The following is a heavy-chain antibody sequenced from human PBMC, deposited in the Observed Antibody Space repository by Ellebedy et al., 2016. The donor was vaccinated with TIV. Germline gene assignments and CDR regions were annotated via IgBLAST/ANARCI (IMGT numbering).Heavy chain of an antibody. D-gene: IGHD1-26*01. V-gene: IGHV4-39*07. Sequence: GSLRLSCTVSGGSINRSSYYWGWIRQPPGKGLEWIGSIYYSGTTYYNPSLKSRVIISVDTSKNQFSLRLASVTAADTAVYFCARDRDIVGATTSFDYWGQGTLVTVSS. J-gene: IGHJ4*02. CDR2: IYYSGTT. CDR3: ARDRDIVGATTSFDY. CDR1: GGSINRSSYY.